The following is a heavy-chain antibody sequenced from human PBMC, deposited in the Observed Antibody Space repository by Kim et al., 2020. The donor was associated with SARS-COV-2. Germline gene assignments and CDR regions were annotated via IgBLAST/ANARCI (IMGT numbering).Heavy chain of an antibody. CDR2: IYYSGST. CDR3: ARDSRMLVRYYGMDV. Sequence: SETLSLTCTVSGGSVSSGSYYWSWIRQPPGKGLEWIGYIYYSGSTNYNPSLKSRVTISVDTSKNQFSLKLSSVTAADTAVYNCARDSRMLVRYYGMDVWGQGTTVTVSS. J-gene: IGHJ6*02. V-gene: IGHV4-61*01. CDR1: GGSVSSGSYY. D-gene: IGHD6-13*01.